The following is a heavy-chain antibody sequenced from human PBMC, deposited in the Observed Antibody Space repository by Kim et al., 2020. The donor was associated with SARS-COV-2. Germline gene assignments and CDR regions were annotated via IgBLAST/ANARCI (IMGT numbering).Heavy chain of an antibody. J-gene: IGHJ6*01. Sequence: GGSLSLSCAASGFTFDDYGMSWVRQAPGKGLEWVSGINRSGGSTGYAYSVKGRFTFSNANAKHFSHLHITSLSAETTAFYHAAGVSGGRTGDYYG. D-gene: IGHD6-19*01. V-gene: IGHV3-20*01. CDR1: GFTFDDYG. CDR3: AGVSGGRTGDYYG. CDR2: INRSGGST.